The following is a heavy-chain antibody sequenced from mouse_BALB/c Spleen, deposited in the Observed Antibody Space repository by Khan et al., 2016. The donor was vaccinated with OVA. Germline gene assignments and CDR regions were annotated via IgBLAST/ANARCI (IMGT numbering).Heavy chain of an antibody. CDR1: GFTFNSYG. Sequence: VQLKESGGGLVQPGGSRKLSCAASGFTFNSYGMHWVRQAPEKGLEWVAYISGDSNTIYYADTVKGRFTISRDNPKNTLFLQMTSLMSEDTAMYYCATSYFYGDYFDYWGPGTTLTVS. CDR2: ISGDSNTI. CDR3: ATSYFYGDYFDY. J-gene: IGHJ2*01. V-gene: IGHV5-17*02. D-gene: IGHD1-1*01.